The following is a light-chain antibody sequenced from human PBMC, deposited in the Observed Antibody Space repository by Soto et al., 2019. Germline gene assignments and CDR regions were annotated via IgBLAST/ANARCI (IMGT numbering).Light chain of an antibody. CDR3: QTWGSGTVV. Sequence: QLVLTQSPSASASLGASVKRTCTLSSGHSSYAIAWHQQQPEKGPRYLMKLNSDGSHSKGDEIPDRFSGSSSGAERYLTISSLQSEDEADYYCQTWGSGTVVFGGGTKLTVL. CDR2: LNSDGSH. V-gene: IGLV4-69*01. CDR1: SGHSSYA. J-gene: IGLJ2*01.